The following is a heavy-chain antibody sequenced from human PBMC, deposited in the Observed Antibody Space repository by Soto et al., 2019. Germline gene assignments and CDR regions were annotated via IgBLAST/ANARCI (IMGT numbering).Heavy chain of an antibody. CDR2: IYSGGST. V-gene: IGHV3-53*01. CDR3: ARDRSSQYCSITSCYTSYYGMDV. D-gene: IGHD2-2*02. Sequence: LRLSCAASGCTFSSNYMSWVRQAPGKGLEWVSVIYSGGSTYYADSVKGRFTISRDNSKNTLYLQMNSLRAEDTAVYYCARDRSSQYCSITSCYTSYYGMDVWGQGTTVTVSS. J-gene: IGHJ6*02. CDR1: GCTFSSNY.